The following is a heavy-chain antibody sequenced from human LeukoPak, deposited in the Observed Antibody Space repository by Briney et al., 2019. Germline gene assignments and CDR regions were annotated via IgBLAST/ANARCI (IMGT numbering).Heavy chain of an antibody. CDR3: ARGPLVGASSYPDY. Sequence: SETLSLTCAVYGGSFSGYYWSWIRQPPGKGLEWIGEINHSGSTNYNPSLKSRVTISVDTSKNQFSLKLSSVTAADTAVYYCARGPLVGASSYPDYWGQGTLVTVSS. CDR2: INHSGST. D-gene: IGHD2-15*01. J-gene: IGHJ4*02. CDR1: GGSFSGYY. V-gene: IGHV4-34*01.